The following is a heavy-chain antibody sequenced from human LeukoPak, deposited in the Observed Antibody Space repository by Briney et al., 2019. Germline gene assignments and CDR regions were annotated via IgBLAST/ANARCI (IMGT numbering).Heavy chain of an antibody. D-gene: IGHD4-17*01. CDR1: GGSISRYY. Sequence: SETLSLTCTVSGGSISRYYWSWIRQPPGKGLEWIGYMYYSGSTNYNPSLKSRVTISVDTSKNQFSLKLSSVTAADTAVYYCARGGDYVKNWFDPWGQGTLVTVSS. CDR3: ARGGDYVKNWFDP. J-gene: IGHJ5*02. V-gene: IGHV4-59*01. CDR2: MYYSGST.